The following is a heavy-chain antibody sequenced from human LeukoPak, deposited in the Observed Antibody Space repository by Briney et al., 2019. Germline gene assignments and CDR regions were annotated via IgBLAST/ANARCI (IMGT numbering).Heavy chain of an antibody. D-gene: IGHD2-15*01. CDR1: GGSFSGYY. CDR3: ARHPKVVVAARGWFDP. J-gene: IGHJ5*02. CDR2: INHSGST. Sequence: SETLSLTCAVYGGSFSGYYWSWIRQPPGKGLEWIGEINHSGSTNYNPSLKSRVTISVDTSKNQFSLKLSSVTAADTAVYYCARHPKVVVAARGWFDPWGQGTPVTVSS. V-gene: IGHV4-34*01.